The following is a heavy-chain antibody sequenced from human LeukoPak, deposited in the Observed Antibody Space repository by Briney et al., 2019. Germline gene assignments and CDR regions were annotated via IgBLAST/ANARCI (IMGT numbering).Heavy chain of an antibody. Sequence: GGSLRLSCAASGFTVSSNYMSWVRQAPGKGLEWVSVIYSGGSTCYADSVKGRFTISRDNSKNTLYLQMNSLRAEDTAVYYCATEPYTLAAAGLDYWGQGTLVTVSS. CDR3: ATEPYTLAAAGLDY. D-gene: IGHD6-13*01. CDR2: IYSGGST. V-gene: IGHV3-66*02. J-gene: IGHJ4*02. CDR1: GFTVSSNY.